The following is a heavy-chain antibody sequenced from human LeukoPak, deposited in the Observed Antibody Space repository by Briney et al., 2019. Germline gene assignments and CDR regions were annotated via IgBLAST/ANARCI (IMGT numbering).Heavy chain of an antibody. D-gene: IGHD6-13*01. CDR2: ISSGGSTI. CDR3: ARRAAAGRCSDY. V-gene: IGHV3-11*01. J-gene: IGHJ4*02. CDR1: GFTFSDYY. Sequence: PGGSLRPSCAVSGFTFSDYYMSWIRQAPGKGLEWVSYISSGGSTISHADSVKGRFTISRDNAENSLYLQMNSLRAEDTAVYYCARRAAAGRCSDYWGQGTLVTVSS.